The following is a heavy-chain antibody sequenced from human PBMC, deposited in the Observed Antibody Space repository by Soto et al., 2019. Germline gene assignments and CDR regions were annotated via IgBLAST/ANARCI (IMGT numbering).Heavy chain of an antibody. CDR1: GGSISSYY. V-gene: IGHV4-59*08. J-gene: IGHJ6*03. Sequence: SETLSLTCTVSGGSISSYYWSWIRQPPGKGLEWIGYIYYSGSTNYNPSLKSRVTISVDTSKSQFSLKLSSVTAADTAVYYCARHDQDIVLMVYAGHMDVWGKGTTVTVSS. CDR3: ARHDQDIVLMVYAGHMDV. CDR2: IYYSGST. D-gene: IGHD2-8*01.